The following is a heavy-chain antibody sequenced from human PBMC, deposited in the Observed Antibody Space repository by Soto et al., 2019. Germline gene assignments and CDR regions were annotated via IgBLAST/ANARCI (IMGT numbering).Heavy chain of an antibody. CDR2: ISAYNGNT. Sequence: QVQLVQSGAEVKKPGASVKVSCKASGYTFSSYAITWVRQAPGQGLEWMGWISAYNGNTNYAQNFQGRVTMTTDTSTSTADMEPRSLRSDDTAVYYCARDPRVYYDSSGYYWVYWGQGTLVTVSS. CDR3: ARDPRVYYDSSGYYWVY. D-gene: IGHD3-22*01. V-gene: IGHV1-18*01. J-gene: IGHJ4*02. CDR1: GYTFSSYA.